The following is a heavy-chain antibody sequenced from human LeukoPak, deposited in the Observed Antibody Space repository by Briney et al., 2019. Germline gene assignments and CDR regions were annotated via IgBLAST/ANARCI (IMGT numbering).Heavy chain of an antibody. CDR1: GYTFTSYD. CDR2: MNPNSGNT. V-gene: IGHV1-8*01. CDR3: AGFPRGSGSYYKALDY. J-gene: IGHJ4*02. Sequence: GASVKVSCKASGYTFTSYDINWVRHATGQGLEWMGWMNPNSGNTGYAQKFQGRVTMTRNTSISTAYMELSSLISEDTAVYYCAGFPRGSGSYYKALDYWGQGTLVTVSS. D-gene: IGHD3-10*01.